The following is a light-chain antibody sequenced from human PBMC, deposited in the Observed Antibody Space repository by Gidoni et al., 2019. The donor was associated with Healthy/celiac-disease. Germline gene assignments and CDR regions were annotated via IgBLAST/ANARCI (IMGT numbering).Light chain of an antibody. CDR2: DVS. V-gene: IGLV2-14*01. CDR3: SSYTSSSTVV. CDR1: SSDVGGYNY. Sequence: QYALTQPASVSGSPGQSITISCTGTSSDVGGYNYVSLYQQHPGKAPKLMIYDVSNRPSGVSNRFSGSKSGNTASLTISGLQAEDEADYYCSSYTSSSTVVFGGGTKLTVL. J-gene: IGLJ2*01.